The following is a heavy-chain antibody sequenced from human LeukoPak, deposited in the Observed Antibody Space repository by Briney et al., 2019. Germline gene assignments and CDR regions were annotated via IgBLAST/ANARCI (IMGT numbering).Heavy chain of an antibody. D-gene: IGHD6-13*01. CDR1: GFTFSSYG. V-gene: IGHV3-33*01. Sequence: GGSLRLSCAASGFTFSSYGMHWVRQAPGKGLEWVAVIWYDGSNKYYADSVKGRFTISRDNSKNTLYLQMNSLRAEDTAVYYCARAEGYRAAAGNLNLYYYGMDVWGQGTTVTVSS. CDR2: IWYDGSNK. J-gene: IGHJ6*02. CDR3: ARAEGYRAAAGNLNLYYYGMDV.